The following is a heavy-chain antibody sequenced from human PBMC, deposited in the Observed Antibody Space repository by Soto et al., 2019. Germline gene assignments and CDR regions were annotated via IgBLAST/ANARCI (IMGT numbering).Heavy chain of an antibody. CDR1: GYTFTSYY. D-gene: IGHD6-13*01. CDR2: INPSGGST. Sequence: QVQLVQSGAEVKKPGASVKVSCKASGYTFTSYYMHWVRQAPGQGLEWMGIINPSGGSTSYAQKFQGRVTMTRDTSTSTVYMELSNLRSEDTAVYYCARVFGIAAADFGTLGYWGQGTLVTVSS. J-gene: IGHJ4*02. CDR3: ARVFGIAAADFGTLGY. V-gene: IGHV1-46*03.